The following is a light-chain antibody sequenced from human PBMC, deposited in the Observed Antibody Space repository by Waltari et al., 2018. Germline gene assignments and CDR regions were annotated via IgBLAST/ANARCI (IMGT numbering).Light chain of an antibody. CDR1: QSISSY. CDR2: SAS. V-gene: IGKV1-39*01. Sequence: DIQMTQSPSSLSASVGDRVTITCRASQSISSYLSWYQQKPGRAPKLLIYSASSLECGVPARFSGSGSGIDFTLIISSLQPEDFATYSCQQSYSQTRTFGQGTKVEI. CDR3: QQSYSQTRT. J-gene: IGKJ1*01.